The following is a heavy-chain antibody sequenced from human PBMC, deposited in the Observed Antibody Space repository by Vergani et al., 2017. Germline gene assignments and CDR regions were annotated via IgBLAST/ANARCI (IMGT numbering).Heavy chain of an antibody. Sequence: QLHLQESGPGLVKPSETLSLTCTVSGYSISNGHYWGWIRQSPEKGLEWIGSLYASGSTYYSPSLKSRVAISIDTSKNHFSLRLSSVTAADTAVYYCARHLRGYSYGVFDYWGQGREVTVSS. CDR2: LYASGST. V-gene: IGHV4-38-2*02. D-gene: IGHD5-18*01. J-gene: IGHJ4*02. CDR1: GYSISNGHY. CDR3: ARHLRGYSYGVFDY.